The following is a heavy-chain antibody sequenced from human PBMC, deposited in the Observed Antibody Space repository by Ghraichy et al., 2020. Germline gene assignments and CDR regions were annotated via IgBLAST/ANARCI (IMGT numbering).Heavy chain of an antibody. CDR2: IYYSRST. D-gene: IGHD2-2*01. J-gene: IGHJ5*02. V-gene: IGHV4-39*01. Sequence: SETLSLTCTVSGGSISSSSYYWGWIRQPPGKGLEWIGSIYYSRSTYCNPALKSRVTITVDTSKNQFSLKLSSVTAADTAVYYCGRQHYAPGWFDPWGQVTLVTVSS. CDR1: GGSISSSSYY. CDR3: GRQHYAPGWFDP.